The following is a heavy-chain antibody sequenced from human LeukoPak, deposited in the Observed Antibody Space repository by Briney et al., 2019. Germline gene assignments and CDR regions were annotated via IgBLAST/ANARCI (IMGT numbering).Heavy chain of an antibody. CDR2: ISGSGDNT. CDR3: AKSRSAAAVAGSNY. Sequence: GGSLRLSCASSGFTFNNYGTSWVRLAPGKGLEWVSGISGSGDNTYYADSVRGRFTISRDSSRDTLYLQMNSLRAEDTAVYYCAKSRSAAAVAGSNYWGQGTLVTVSS. V-gene: IGHV3-23*01. J-gene: IGHJ4*02. D-gene: IGHD6-19*01. CDR1: GFTFNNYG.